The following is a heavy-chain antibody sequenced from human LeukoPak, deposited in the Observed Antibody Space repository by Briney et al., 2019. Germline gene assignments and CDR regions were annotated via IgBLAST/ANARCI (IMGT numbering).Heavy chain of an antibody. CDR2: IYYSGST. V-gene: IGHV4-59*01. J-gene: IGHJ4*02. CDR3: ARDGDSSGYYYLFDY. CDR1: GGSISSYY. Sequence: SETLSLTCTVSGGSISSYYWSWIRQPPGKGLEWIRYIYYSGSTNYNPSLKSRVTISVDTSKNQFSLKLSSVTAADTAVYYCARDGDSSGYYYLFDYWGQGTLVTVSS. D-gene: IGHD3-22*01.